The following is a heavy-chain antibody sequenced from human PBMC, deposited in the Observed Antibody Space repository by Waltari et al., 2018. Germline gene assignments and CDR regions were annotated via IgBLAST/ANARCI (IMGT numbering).Heavy chain of an antibody. Sequence: QVQLVQSGAEVKKPGSSVKVSCKASGGTFSSYAISWVRQAPGQGLEWMGGSIPTFGTANYAQKFQGRVTITADESTSTAYMELSSLRSEDTAVYYCARSEKRVVVNDAFDIWGQGTMVTVSS. J-gene: IGHJ3*02. CDR2: SIPTFGTA. CDR3: ARSEKRVVVNDAFDI. V-gene: IGHV1-69*13. D-gene: IGHD2-15*01. CDR1: GGTFSSYA.